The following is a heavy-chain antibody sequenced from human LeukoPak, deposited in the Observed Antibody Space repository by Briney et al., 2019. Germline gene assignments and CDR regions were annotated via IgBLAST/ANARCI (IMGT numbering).Heavy chain of an antibody. V-gene: IGHV5-51*01. CDR1: GYSFTSYW. Sequence: GESLKISCKGSGYSFTSYWIGWVRQMPGKGLEWMGIICPGDSDTRYSPSFQGQVTISVDKSISTAYLQWSSLKASDTAIYYCAGRGTGTTLAFDYWGQGTLVTVSS. CDR3: AGRGTGTTLAFDY. CDR2: ICPGDSDT. D-gene: IGHD1-1*01. J-gene: IGHJ4*02.